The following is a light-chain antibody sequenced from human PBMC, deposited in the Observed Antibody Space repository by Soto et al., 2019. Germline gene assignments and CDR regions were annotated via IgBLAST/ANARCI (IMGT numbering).Light chain of an antibody. J-gene: IGKJ3*01. CDR3: LQDYVFPFT. CDR1: QDIRYD. Sequence: AIQMTQSPSSLSASVVGRFTITFLTSQDIRYDLGWYQQRPGQAPKALMSGASNLQSGVPSRFSGSGSGTEFTLTISSLQPEDFATYYCLQDYVFPFTFGPGTKVDIK. CDR2: GAS. V-gene: IGKV1-6*02.